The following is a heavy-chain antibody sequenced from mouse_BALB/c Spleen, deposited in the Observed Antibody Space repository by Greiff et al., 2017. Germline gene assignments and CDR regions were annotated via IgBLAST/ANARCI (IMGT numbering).Heavy chain of an antibody. CDR1: GFSLSTSGMG. Sequence: QVQLKESGPGILQPSQTLSLTCSFSGFSLSTSGMGVSWIRQPSGKGLEWLAHIYWDDDKRYNPSLKSRLTISKDTSSNQVFLKITSVDTADTATYYCARRGGYGSSIFDYWGQGTTLTVSS. D-gene: IGHD1-1*01. CDR2: IYWDDDK. V-gene: IGHV8-12*01. J-gene: IGHJ2*01. CDR3: ARRGGYGSSIFDY.